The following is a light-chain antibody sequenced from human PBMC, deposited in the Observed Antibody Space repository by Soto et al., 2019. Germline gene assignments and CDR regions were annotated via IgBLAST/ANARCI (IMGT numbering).Light chain of an antibody. CDR2: GNS. V-gene: IGLV1-40*01. CDR1: SSNIGAGYD. J-gene: IGLJ1*01. CDR3: GSYTTSSNYV. Sequence: QSVLTQPPSVSGAPGQRVTISCTGSSSNIGAGYDVHWYQHLPGTAPKLLIFGNSNRPSGVPDRFSGSKSGNTASLTISGLQAEDEADYYCGSYTTSSNYVFGTGTKVTV.